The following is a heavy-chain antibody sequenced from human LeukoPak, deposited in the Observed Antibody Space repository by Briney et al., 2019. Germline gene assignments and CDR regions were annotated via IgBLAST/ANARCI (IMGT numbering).Heavy chain of an antibody. CDR1: GGSFSGYY. CDR3: ARAIRSGSGSYYTPTNWFDP. D-gene: IGHD3-10*01. CDR2: ISSGDSTI. Sequence: PSETLSLTCAVYGGSFSGYYWSWIRQAPGKGLEWVSYISSGDSTIYYADSVKGRFTISRDNAKNSLYLQMNSLRAEDTAVYYCARAIRSGSGSYYTPTNWFDPWGQGTLVTVSS. J-gene: IGHJ5*02. V-gene: IGHV3-11*01.